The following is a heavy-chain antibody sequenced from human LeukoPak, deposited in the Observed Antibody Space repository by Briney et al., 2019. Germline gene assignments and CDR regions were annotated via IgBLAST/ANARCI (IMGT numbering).Heavy chain of an antibody. Sequence: GGSLRLSCAASGFTFSTFAMIWVRQPPGKGLEWVSSIFPSGGEIHYADSVRGRFTISRDNSKSTLSLQMNSLRAEDTAVYYCARDHEGYCSGGSCSLFDYWGQGTLVTVSS. V-gene: IGHV3-23*01. J-gene: IGHJ4*02. CDR3: ARDHEGYCSGGSCSLFDY. CDR2: IFPSGGEI. D-gene: IGHD2-15*01. CDR1: GFTFSTFA.